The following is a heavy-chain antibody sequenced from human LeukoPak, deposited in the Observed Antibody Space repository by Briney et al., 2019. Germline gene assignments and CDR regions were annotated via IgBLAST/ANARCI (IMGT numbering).Heavy chain of an antibody. CDR3: ARHGDRRQYCSSTSCRRNRWFDP. Sequence: SETLSLTCTVSGGSISSGSYYWSWIRQPPGKGLEWIGEINHSGSTNYNPSLKSRVTISVDTSKNQFSLKLSSVTAADTAVYYCARHGDRRQYCSSTSCRRNRWFDPWGQGTLVTVSS. CDR1: GGSISSGSYY. J-gene: IGHJ5*02. V-gene: IGHV4-39*01. D-gene: IGHD2-2*01. CDR2: INHSGST.